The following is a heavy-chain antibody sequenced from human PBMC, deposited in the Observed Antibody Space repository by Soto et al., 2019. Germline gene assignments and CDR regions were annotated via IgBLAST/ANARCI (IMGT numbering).Heavy chain of an antibody. CDR1: GYSFTNFA. D-gene: IGHD4-17*01. J-gene: IGHJ2*01. CDR2: INAVNGNT. V-gene: IGHV1-3*01. CDR3: ATATTVATGWYFDL. Sequence: QVQLVQSGAEVKKTGASVKVSWKASGYSFTNFAMHWVRQAPGQGLEWVGRINAVNGNTKYSEKFQDRVTIMRDTSANTAYMELTSLRAEDSAVYYCATATTVATGWYFDLWGRGTLVTVSS.